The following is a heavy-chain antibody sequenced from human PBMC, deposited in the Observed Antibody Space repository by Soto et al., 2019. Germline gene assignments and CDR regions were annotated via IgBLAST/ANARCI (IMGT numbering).Heavy chain of an antibody. CDR2: ISSSSSYI. CDR3: ARDPSSPIASVTTVVDY. Sequence: GGSLRLSCAASGFTFSSYSMNWVRQAPGKGLEWVSSISSSSSYIYYADSVKGRFTVSRDNAKNSLNLQMNSLRAEDTAVYYCARDPSSPIASVTTVVDYWGQGTLVTVSS. J-gene: IGHJ4*02. D-gene: IGHD4-4*01. V-gene: IGHV3-21*01. CDR1: GFTFSSYS.